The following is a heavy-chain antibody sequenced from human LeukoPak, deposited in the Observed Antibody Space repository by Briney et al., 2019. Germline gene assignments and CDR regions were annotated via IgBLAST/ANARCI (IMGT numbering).Heavy chain of an antibody. CDR1: GYTFTSYG. D-gene: IGHD6-13*01. CDR3: ARDKSGAAGTGWFDP. J-gene: IGHJ5*02. V-gene: IGHV1-18*01. CDR2: ISAYNGNT. Sequence: ASVKVSCKASGYTFTSYGISWVRQAPGQGLEWMGWISAYNGNTNYAQKLQGRVTMTTDPSTSTAYMELSRLRSDDTAVYYCARDKSGAAGTGWFDPWGQGTLVTVSS.